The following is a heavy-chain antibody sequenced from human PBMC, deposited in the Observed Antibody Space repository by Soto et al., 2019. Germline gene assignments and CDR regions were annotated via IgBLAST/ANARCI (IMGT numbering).Heavy chain of an antibody. Sequence: GGSLRLSCAASGFTVSSNDMSWVRQAPGKGLEWVSVIYGGGSAYYVDSVKGRFITPRDNSKNTMYLQMNSLRAEDTAVYYCARGGYSLLMVYDYWGQGTLVTVSS. V-gene: IGHV3-53*01. D-gene: IGHD5-12*01. J-gene: IGHJ4*02. CDR3: ARGGYSLLMVYDY. CDR1: GFTVSSND. CDR2: IYGGGSA.